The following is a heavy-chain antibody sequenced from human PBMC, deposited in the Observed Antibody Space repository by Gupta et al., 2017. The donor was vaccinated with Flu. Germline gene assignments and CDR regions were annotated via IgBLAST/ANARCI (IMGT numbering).Heavy chain of an antibody. D-gene: IGHD3-10*01. CDR1: GFTFDDYA. CDR2: ISWNSGSI. CDR3: AKGVYGAGDRDAFDI. Sequence: EVQLVVSGGGLVQPGRSLRLSCAASGFTFDDYAMHWVRQAPGKGVEWVSGISWNSGSIGYADAVKGRFTISREKAKNSLYLQMKSLRAEDTALYYCAKGVYGAGDRDAFDIWGQGTMVTVSS. J-gene: IGHJ3*02. V-gene: IGHV3-9*01.